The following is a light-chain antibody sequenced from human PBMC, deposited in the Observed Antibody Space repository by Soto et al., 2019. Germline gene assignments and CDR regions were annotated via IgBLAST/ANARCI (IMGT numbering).Light chain of an antibody. CDR3: EYYGTSIT. J-gene: IGKJ4*01. V-gene: IGKV3-20*01. CDR1: QSISNNH. Sequence: EIVLTQSPGTLSLSPGERVTLSCRASQSISNNHLAWYQQKPGQAPRLLIHGTSNRATGTPDRFSGSGSGTDFTLTFSRLEPEDFAVYYCEYYGTSITFXGGTKVDIK. CDR2: GTS.